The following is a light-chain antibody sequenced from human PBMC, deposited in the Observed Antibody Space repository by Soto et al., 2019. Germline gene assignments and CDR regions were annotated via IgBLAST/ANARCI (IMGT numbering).Light chain of an antibody. CDR2: AAS. Sequence: DIQMTQSPSSLSASVVDRVTITCRASQSISSYLNWYQQKPGKAPKLLIYAASNLETGVPSRFSGSDSETDFTVTISNLQPEDIATYYCQQYDTLIRFCQGTRLETK. CDR1: QSISSY. CDR3: QQYDTLIR. J-gene: IGKJ5*01. V-gene: IGKV1-33*01.